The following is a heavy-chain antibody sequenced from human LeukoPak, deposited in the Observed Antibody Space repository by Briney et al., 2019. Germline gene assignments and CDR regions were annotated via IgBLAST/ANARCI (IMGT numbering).Heavy chain of an antibody. CDR2: IIPIFGTA. CDR3: ARGIQGSYYKSRFDY. V-gene: IGHV1-69*13. D-gene: IGHD3-10*01. Sequence: SVKVSCKASGCTFSSYAISWVRQAPGQGLEWMGGIIPIFGTANYAQKFQGRVTITADESTSTAYMELSSLRSEDTAVYYCARGIQGSYYKSRFDYWGQGTLVTVSS. J-gene: IGHJ4*02. CDR1: GCTFSSYA.